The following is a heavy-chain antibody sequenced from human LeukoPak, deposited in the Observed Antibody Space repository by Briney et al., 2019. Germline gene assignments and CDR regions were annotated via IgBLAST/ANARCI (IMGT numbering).Heavy chain of an antibody. D-gene: IGHD2-2*01. Sequence: SETLSLTCTVSGGSISSSTYYWGWIRQPPGKGLEWIGSIYYSGSTYYNPSLKSRVTISVDTSKNQFSLKLSSVTAADTAVYYCAGLVPAAHDAFDIWGQGTMVTVSS. CDR3: AGLVPAAHDAFDI. CDR1: GGSISSSTYY. V-gene: IGHV4-39*07. CDR2: IYYSGST. J-gene: IGHJ3*02.